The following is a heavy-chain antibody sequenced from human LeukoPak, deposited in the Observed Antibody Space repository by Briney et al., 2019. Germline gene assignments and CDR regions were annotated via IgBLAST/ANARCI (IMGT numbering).Heavy chain of an antibody. CDR2: ISTDGKST. CDR3: VRDYQFIQEV. V-gene: IGHV3-74*01. Sequence: GGSLRLPCVASGFTFSNYWMLWVRQAPGKGLMWVSLISTDGKSTRYAESVKGRFTISRDNAKNALYLQMDILRVEDTALYFCVRDYQFIQEVWGQGTTVTVSS. CDR1: GFTFSNYW. D-gene: IGHD2-2*01. J-gene: IGHJ6*02.